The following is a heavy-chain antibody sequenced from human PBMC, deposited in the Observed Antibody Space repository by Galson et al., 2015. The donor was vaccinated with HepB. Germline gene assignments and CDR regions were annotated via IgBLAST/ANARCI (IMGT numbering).Heavy chain of an antibody. Sequence: SLRLSCAASGFTFSSYAMSWVRQAPGKGLEWVSAISGSGGSTFYADSVKGRFTISRDNSKNTLYLQMNSLRAEDTAVYYCAKQEGRCSGYGSLGYWGQGTLVTVSS. V-gene: IGHV3-23*01. D-gene: IGHD5-12*01. CDR1: GFTFSSYA. CDR2: ISGSGGST. CDR3: AKQEGRCSGYGSLGY. J-gene: IGHJ4*02.